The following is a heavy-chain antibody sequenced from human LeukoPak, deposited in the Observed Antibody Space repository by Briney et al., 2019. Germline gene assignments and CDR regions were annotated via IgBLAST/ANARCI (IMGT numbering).Heavy chain of an antibody. CDR2: IIPIFGTA. D-gene: IGHD2-21*01. CDR3: ARDRFGGESGAMDV. CDR1: GGTFISYA. Sequence: SVKVSCKASGGTFISYAISWVRQAPGQGLEWMGGIIPIFGTANYAQKFQGRVTITADESTSTAYMELSSLRSEDTAVYYCARDRFGGESGAMDVWGQGTTVTVSS. V-gene: IGHV1-69*13. J-gene: IGHJ6*02.